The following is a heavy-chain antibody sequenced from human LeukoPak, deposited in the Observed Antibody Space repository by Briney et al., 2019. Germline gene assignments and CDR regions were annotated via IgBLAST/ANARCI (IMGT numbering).Heavy chain of an antibody. J-gene: IGHJ6*02. D-gene: IGHD4-23*01. CDR1: GFTFSSYG. CDR3: AKLHYGANSGGRYGMDV. Sequence: GGSLRLSCAASGFTFSSYGMSWVRQAPGKGLEWVSGISGSGGNTYYADSVKGRFTISRDNSKNTLYLQMTSLRAEDTAVYYCAKLHYGANSGGRYGMDVWGQGTTVTVSS. CDR2: ISGSGGNT. V-gene: IGHV3-23*01.